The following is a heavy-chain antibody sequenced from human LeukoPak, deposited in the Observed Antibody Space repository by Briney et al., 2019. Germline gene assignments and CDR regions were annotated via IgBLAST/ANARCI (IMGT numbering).Heavy chain of an antibody. D-gene: IGHD5-24*01. CDR1: GFTFSSYS. CDR2: ISSSSSTI. CDR3: ARDRSRDGYNRKVFDY. Sequence: GGSLRLSCAASGFTFSSYSMNWVRQAPGKGLEWVSYISSSSSTIYYADSVKGRFTISRDNAKNSLYLQMTSLRAEDTAVYYCARDRSRDGYNRKVFDYWGQGTLVTVSS. V-gene: IGHV3-48*04. J-gene: IGHJ4*02.